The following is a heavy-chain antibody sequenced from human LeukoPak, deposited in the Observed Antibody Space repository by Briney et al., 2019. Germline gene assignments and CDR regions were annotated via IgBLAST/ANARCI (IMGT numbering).Heavy chain of an antibody. V-gene: IGHV5-51*01. CDR2: IYPGDSDT. Sequence: GESLKISCKGSGYSFTSYWIGWVRQMPGKGLEWMGIIYPGDSDTRYSPSFQGQVTISADKSISTAYLQWSSLKASDTAMYHCARLRRDGIAAAGKYFQHWGQGTLVTVSS. D-gene: IGHD6-13*01. CDR1: GYSFTSYW. CDR3: ARLRRDGIAAAGKYFQH. J-gene: IGHJ1*01.